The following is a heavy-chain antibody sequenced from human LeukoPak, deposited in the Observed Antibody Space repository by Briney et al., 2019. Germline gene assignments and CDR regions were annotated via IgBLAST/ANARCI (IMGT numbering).Heavy chain of an antibody. CDR3: AKGPAATRYYYYYMDA. J-gene: IGHJ6*03. D-gene: IGHD2-15*01. CDR1: GFTFSTYA. V-gene: IGHV3-23*01. Sequence: GGSLRLSCTASGFTFSTYAMNWVRQAPGKGLEWVSSISGTGGATYYADSVKGRFIISRDNSKNTLYLQTNSLRAEDTAVYYCAKGPAATRYYYYYMDAWGKGTTVTVSS. CDR2: ISGTGGAT.